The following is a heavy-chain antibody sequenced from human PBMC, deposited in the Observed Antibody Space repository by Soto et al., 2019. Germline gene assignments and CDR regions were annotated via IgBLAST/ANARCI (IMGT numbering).Heavy chain of an antibody. CDR1: GFIFRNFG. Sequence: QVQLVESGGGVVQPGRSLRLSCAASGFIFRNFGMHWVRRAPGKGLEWVATISGDGNDKYYPDSMKGRFTISRDNFNNTLYLQLNSLRPEDTAVYHCVQGARTAHQPRDSWGQGVLVTVSS. CDR3: VQGARTAHQPRDS. D-gene: IGHD6-6*01. V-gene: IGHV3-30*03. J-gene: IGHJ4*02. CDR2: ISGDGNDK.